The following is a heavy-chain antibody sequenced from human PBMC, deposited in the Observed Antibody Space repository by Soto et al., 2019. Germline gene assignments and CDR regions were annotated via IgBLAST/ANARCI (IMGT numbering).Heavy chain of an antibody. D-gene: IGHD1-26*01. CDR3: ATGGRISKVGASGIEAFDI. Sequence: GASVKVSCKASGGTFSSYAISWVRQAPGQGLEWMGGIIPIFGTANYAQKFQGRVTITADESTSTAYMELSSLRSEDTAVYYCATGGRISKVGASGIEAFDIWGQGTMVTVS. CDR1: GGTFSSYA. V-gene: IGHV1-69*13. J-gene: IGHJ3*02. CDR2: IIPIFGTA.